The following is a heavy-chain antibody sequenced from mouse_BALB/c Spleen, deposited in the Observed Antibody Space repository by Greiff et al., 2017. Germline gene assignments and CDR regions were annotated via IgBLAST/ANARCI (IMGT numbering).Heavy chain of an antibody. D-gene: IGHD1-2*01. CDR1: GFSFTSYG. Sequence: VQPQQSGPGLVQPSQSLSITCPVSGFSFTSYGVHRVRQSPGQGLEWLGVLWSGGSTDYNAAFISRLSISKYNSKSQVFFKMNSLQADDTAIYYCARNDVHGGYAMDYWGQGTSVTVSS. J-gene: IGHJ4*01. CDR3: ARNDVHGGYAMDY. V-gene: IGHV2-4-1*01. CDR2: LWSGGST.